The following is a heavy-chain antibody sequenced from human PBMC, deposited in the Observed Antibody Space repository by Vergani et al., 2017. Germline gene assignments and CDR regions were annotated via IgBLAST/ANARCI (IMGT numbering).Heavy chain of an antibody. V-gene: IGHV5-51*01. CDR2: LYPGDSDP. J-gene: IGHJ3*02. CDR1: GYSFTSYW. Sequence: EVQLVQSGAEVKKPGESLKISCKGSGYSFTSYWIGWVRQMPGKGLEWMGILYPGDSDPRYSPSFQGQVTISADKSISTAYLQWSSLKASDTAMYYCARQGGYYDSSGYRDAFDIWGQGTLVTVSS. D-gene: IGHD3-22*01. CDR3: ARQGGYYDSSGYRDAFDI.